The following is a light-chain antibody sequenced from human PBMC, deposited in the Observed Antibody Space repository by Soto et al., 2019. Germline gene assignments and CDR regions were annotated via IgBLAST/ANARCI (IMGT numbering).Light chain of an antibody. V-gene: IGKV3-20*01. CDR3: QQYGSSPRT. CDR1: QSVSSN. CDR2: GAS. J-gene: IGKJ1*01. Sequence: SPATVSVSIGERATLSCRASQSVSSNLAWYQLKPGQAPRLLIYGASIRATGIPDRFSGSGSGTDFTVTISRLEPEDLAVFYCQQYGSSPRTFGQGTMVDI.